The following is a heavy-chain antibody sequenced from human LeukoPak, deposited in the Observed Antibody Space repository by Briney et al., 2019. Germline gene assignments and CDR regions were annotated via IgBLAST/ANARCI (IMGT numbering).Heavy chain of an antibody. CDR1: GFTFSSYV. V-gene: IGHV3-23*01. J-gene: IGHJ6*02. CDR2: ISGSGGST. CDR3: ARSYDILTGYLGYYYGMDV. Sequence: GGSLRLSCAASGFTFSSYVMSWVRQAPGKGLEWVSDISGSGGSTYYADSVKGRFTISRDNSKNTLYLQMNSLRAEDMAVYYCARSYDILTGYLGYYYGMDVWGQGTTVTVSS. D-gene: IGHD3-9*01.